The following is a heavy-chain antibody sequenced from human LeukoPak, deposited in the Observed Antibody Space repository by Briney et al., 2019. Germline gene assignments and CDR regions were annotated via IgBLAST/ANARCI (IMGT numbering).Heavy chain of an antibody. Sequence: SETLSLTCTVSAGSIGGYYWNWIRQPAGKGLEYIGRIYTSGSTNYNPSLRSRVTISVDTSKNQFSLKLSSVTAADTAVYYCACTDYSSSPFDYWGQGILVTVSS. CDR1: AGSIGGYY. V-gene: IGHV4-4*07. D-gene: IGHD6-6*01. J-gene: IGHJ4*02. CDR3: ACTDYSSSPFDY. CDR2: IYTSGST.